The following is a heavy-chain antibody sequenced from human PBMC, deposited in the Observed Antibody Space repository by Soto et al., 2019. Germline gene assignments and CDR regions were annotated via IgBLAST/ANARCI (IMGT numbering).Heavy chain of an antibody. V-gene: IGHV4-39*01. CDR2: IYYSGST. CDR3: ARHGASITIFGVVMGEFDY. D-gene: IGHD3-3*01. CDR1: GGSISSSSYY. J-gene: IGHJ4*02. Sequence: SETLSLTCTVSGGSISSSSYYWGWVRQPPGKGLEWIGSIYYSGSTYYNPSLKSRVTISVDTSKNQFSLKLSSVTAADTAVYYCARHGASITIFGVVMGEFDYWGQGTLVTVSS.